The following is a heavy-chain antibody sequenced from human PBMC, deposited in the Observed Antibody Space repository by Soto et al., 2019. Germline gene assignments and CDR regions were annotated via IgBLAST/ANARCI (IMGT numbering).Heavy chain of an antibody. V-gene: IGHV1-18*04. Sequence: QVHLVQSGAEVKKPGASVKVSCKASGYNFTNYDVNWVRQAPGQGLEWMGWINSYSGNTDYAQKFHGRVSLTTDTSTTTAYMELRSLRSDDTAVYYCARKPLAVGGLSYYGMDVWGQGTTVTVSS. CDR3: ARKPLAVGGLSYYGMDV. J-gene: IGHJ6*02. CDR1: GYNFTNYD. D-gene: IGHD6-19*01. CDR2: INSYSGNT.